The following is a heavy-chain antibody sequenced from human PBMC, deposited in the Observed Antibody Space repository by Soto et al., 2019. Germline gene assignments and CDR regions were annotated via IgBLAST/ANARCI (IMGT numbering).Heavy chain of an antibody. D-gene: IGHD5-12*01. V-gene: IGHV4-61*01. CDR3: ARGGYSGYDLIPYYFDY. CDR1: GGSVSSGSYY. CDR2: IYYSGST. Sequence: SETLSLTCTVSGGSVSSGSYYWSWIRQPPGKGLEWIGYIYYSGSTNYNPSLKSRVTISVDTSKNQFSLKLSSVTAADTAVYYCARGGYSGYDLIPYYFDYWGQGTLVTVSS. J-gene: IGHJ4*02.